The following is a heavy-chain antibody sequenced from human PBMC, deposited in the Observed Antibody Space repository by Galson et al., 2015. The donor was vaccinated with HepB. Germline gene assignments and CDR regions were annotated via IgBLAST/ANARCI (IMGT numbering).Heavy chain of an antibody. CDR3: AADHIAAAGAFDY. CDR2: IVVGSGNT. J-gene: IGHJ4*02. Sequence: SVKVSCKASGFTFTSSAMQWVRQARGQRLEWIGWIVVGSGNTNYAQKFQERVTITRDMSTSTAYMELSSLRSEDTAVYYCAADHIAAAGAFDYWGQGTLVTVSS. V-gene: IGHV1-58*02. D-gene: IGHD6-13*01. CDR1: GFTFTSSA.